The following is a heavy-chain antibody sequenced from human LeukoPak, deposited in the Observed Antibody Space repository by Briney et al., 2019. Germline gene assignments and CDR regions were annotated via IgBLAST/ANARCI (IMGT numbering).Heavy chain of an antibody. CDR2: ITGSGGRT. J-gene: IGHJ4*02. V-gene: IGHV3-23*01. CDR1: GFTFSTYA. D-gene: IGHD2/OR15-2a*01. Sequence: GGSLRLSCAASGFTFSTYALSWVRQAPGKGLEWVSVITGSGGRTYYADSVKGRFTISRDNSKNTLYLQMNSLRAEDTAVYYCVARYSTIPDYWGQGTLVTVSS. CDR3: VARYSTIPDY.